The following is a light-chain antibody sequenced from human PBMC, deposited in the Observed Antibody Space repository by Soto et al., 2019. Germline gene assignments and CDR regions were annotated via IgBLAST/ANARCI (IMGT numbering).Light chain of an antibody. V-gene: IGKV3-20*01. CDR2: SAS. CDR1: ESVSSSY. CDR3: QQYGSSPLT. Sequence: EIALTQSPGTLSLSPGERASLSCRASESVSSSYLAWYQQKPGQAPRLLIYSASSRATGIPYRFSGSGSGTDFTLTIGSLEPEDFAVYCCQQYGSSPLTFGQGTKVELK. J-gene: IGKJ1*01.